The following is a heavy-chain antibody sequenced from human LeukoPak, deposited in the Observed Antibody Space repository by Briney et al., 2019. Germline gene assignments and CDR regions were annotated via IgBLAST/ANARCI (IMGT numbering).Heavy chain of an antibody. J-gene: IGHJ4*02. D-gene: IGHD2-15*01. CDR1: GFTFSSYS. CDR3: AKDIAPTSPDYFDY. Sequence: GGSLGLSCAASGFTFSSYSMNWVRQAPGKGLEWVSSISSSSYIYYADSVKGRFTISRDNAKNSLYLQMNSLRAEDTAVYYCAKDIAPTSPDYFDYWGQGTLVTVSS. V-gene: IGHV3-21*01. CDR2: ISSSSYI.